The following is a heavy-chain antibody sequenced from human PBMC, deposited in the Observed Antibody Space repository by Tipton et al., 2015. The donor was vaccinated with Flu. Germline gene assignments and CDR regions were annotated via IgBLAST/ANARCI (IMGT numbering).Heavy chain of an antibody. D-gene: IGHD6-19*01. CDR2: IYSGGIT. Sequence: SLRLSCAASGFTVSTNYMSWVRQAPGRGLEWVSVIYSGGITYYADSVKGRFTISRDNSKNALYLLINSLRVEDTAVYYCAKDGWDTSGWYPFDYWGQGTLVTVFS. J-gene: IGHJ4*02. CDR1: GFTVSTNY. V-gene: IGHV3-53*05. CDR3: AKDGWDTSGWYPFDY.